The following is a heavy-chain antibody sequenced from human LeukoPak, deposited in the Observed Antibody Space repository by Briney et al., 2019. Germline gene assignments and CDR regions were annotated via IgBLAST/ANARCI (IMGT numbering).Heavy chain of an antibody. D-gene: IGHD6-13*01. CDR2: INPNSGGT. CDR1: GYTFTGYY. Sequence: ASMKVSCKASGYTFTGYYVHWVRQAPGQGLEWMGWINPNSGGTNYAQKFQGRVTMTRDTSISTAYMELSRLRSDDTAVYYCAREKEEWEAAAGTLEAFDIWGQGTMVTVSS. J-gene: IGHJ3*02. V-gene: IGHV1-2*02. CDR3: AREKEEWEAAAGTLEAFDI.